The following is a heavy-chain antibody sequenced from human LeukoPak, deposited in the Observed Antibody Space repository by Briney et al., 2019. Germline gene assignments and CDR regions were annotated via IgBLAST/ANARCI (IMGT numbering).Heavy chain of an antibody. CDR3: ARAFSSSSPFDY. CDR2: IHHTGTP. Sequence: PSETLSLTCIVSGASISTNNHYWGWIRQPPGKGLEWIASIHHTGTPYYNPSLKSRVTISVDTSKNQFSLQFSSVIAADTAVYYCARAFSSSSPFDYWGQGTLVTVSS. J-gene: IGHJ4*02. CDR1: GASISTNNHY. D-gene: IGHD6-6*01. V-gene: IGHV4-39*01.